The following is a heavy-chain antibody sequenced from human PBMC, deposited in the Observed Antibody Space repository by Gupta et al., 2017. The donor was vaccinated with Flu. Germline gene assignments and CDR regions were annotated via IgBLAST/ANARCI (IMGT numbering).Heavy chain of an antibody. Sequence: QATGRGLEWMGWIFTNSGNPTYDQGLTERFVFSLDTSVSTAYLQISSPQPEDTAVYYCARESDWNSGGRWFDPWGQGTLVTVSP. CDR2: IFTNSGNP. CDR3: ARESDWNSGGRWFDP. J-gene: IGHJ5*02. D-gene: IGHD1-1*01. V-gene: IGHV7-4-1*02.